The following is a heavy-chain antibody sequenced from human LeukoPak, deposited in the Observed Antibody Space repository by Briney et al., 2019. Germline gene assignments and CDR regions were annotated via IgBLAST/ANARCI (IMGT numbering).Heavy chain of an antibody. CDR1: GGSISSGGYC. D-gene: IGHD3-16*01. CDR3: AKSNSLSGIAP. Sequence: SETLSLTCAVSGGSISSGGYCWSWLRQPQGQGLEWIVYIYHSGSTYYNPSLKSRVTISVDTSKNQFALTLSSVTAADTVVYYCAKSNSLSGIAPWGQGTLVTVSS. V-gene: IGHV4-30-2*03. J-gene: IGHJ5*02. CDR2: IYHSGST.